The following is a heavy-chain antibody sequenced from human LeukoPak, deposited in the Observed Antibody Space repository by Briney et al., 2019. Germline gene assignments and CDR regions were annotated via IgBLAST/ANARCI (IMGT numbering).Heavy chain of an antibody. CDR2: IYTSGNT. Sequence: SETLSLTCTVSGGSISSYYWSWIRRPAGKGLEWIGRIYTSGNTNYNPSLTSRVTMSVDTSRNQFSLKLTSVTAADTAVYYCARGGGYASGNYRFVDYWGQGTLVTVSS. J-gene: IGHJ4*02. CDR3: ARGGGYASGNYRFVDY. V-gene: IGHV4-4*07. CDR1: GGSISSYY. D-gene: IGHD3-10*01.